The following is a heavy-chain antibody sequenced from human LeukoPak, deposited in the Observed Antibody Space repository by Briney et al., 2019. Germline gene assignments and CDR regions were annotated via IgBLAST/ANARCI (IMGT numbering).Heavy chain of an antibody. CDR2: ISYDGSNK. D-gene: IGHD2-2*01. J-gene: IGHJ6*02. CDR3: ARVSLPVPAAMGGMDV. CDR1: GFTFSSYA. Sequence: SGGSLRLSCAASGFTFSSYAMHWVRQAPGKGLEWVAVISYDGSNKYYADSVKGRFTISRDNSKNTLYLQMNSLRAEDTAVYYCARVSLPVPAAMGGMDVWGQGTTVTVSS. V-gene: IGHV3-30*04.